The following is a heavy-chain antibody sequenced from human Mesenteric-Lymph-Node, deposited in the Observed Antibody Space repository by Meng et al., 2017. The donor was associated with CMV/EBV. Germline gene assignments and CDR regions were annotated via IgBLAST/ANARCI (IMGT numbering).Heavy chain of an antibody. CDR1: WFSLSTSGVG. D-gene: IGHD4-17*01. J-gene: IGHJ4*02. CDR3: AHRLDGYYFDY. CDR2: TYWDDDE. Sequence: CNFSWFSLSTSGVGVRWIRQPPERAVGWLALTYWDDDERYSTSLKSRLTITKDTSKNQVVLTMTNMDPVDTATYYCAHRLDGYYFDYWGQGTLVTVSS. V-gene: IGHV2-5*02.